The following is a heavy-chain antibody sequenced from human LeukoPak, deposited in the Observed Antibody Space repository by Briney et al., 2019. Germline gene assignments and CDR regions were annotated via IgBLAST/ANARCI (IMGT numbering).Heavy chain of an antibody. D-gene: IGHD3-10*01. J-gene: IGHJ4*02. CDR1: AYSFTGYF. CDR2: INANIGDT. Sequence: ASVKVSCKTSAYSFTGYFFHWIRQAPGQGLEWMGWINANIGDTNYAQQFQGRLTMTRDRSISTVYMELRRLRTDDTAVYYCARDFSWGVDSWGQGTLVTVSS. V-gene: IGHV1-2*02. CDR3: ARDFSWGVDS.